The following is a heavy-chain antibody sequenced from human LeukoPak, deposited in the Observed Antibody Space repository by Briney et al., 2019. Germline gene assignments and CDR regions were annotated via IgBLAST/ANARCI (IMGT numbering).Heavy chain of an antibody. CDR3: ARGDYSSSWSPYYYYYMDV. J-gene: IGHJ6*03. CDR2: IYTSGST. CDR1: GGSISSYY. D-gene: IGHD6-13*01. V-gene: IGHV4-4*09. Sequence: SETLSLTCTVSGGSISSYYWSWIRQPPGKGLEWIGYIYTSGSTNYNPSLKSRVTISADTSKNQFSLKLSSVTAADTAVYYCARGDYSSSWSPYYYYYMDVWGKGTTVTVSS.